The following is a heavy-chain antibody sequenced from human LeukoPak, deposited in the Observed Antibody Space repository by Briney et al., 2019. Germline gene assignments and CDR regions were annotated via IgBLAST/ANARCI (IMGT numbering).Heavy chain of an antibody. CDR2: ISGSAGIST. Sequence: GGSLRLSCAASGFTFSSYGMSWVRQAPGKGLEWISGISGSAGISTYYADSVKGRFTISRDNPKNTLYLQMNSLRAGDTAIYYCVKSSPPDYWGQGTLLTVSS. CDR3: VKSSPPDY. D-gene: IGHD6-19*01. V-gene: IGHV3-23*01. J-gene: IGHJ4*02. CDR1: GFTFSSYG.